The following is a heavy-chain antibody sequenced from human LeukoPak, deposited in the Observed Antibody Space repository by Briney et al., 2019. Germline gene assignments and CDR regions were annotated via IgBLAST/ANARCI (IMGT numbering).Heavy chain of an antibody. CDR2: INHSGST. D-gene: IGHD3-10*01. Sequence: SETLSLTCTVSGDSISSDYYWGWIRQPPGKGVEWSGEINHSGSTNYNPSLKSQVTISVATSKNQFSLKLSSVTATDTAVYYCARNRNRYYYGSGSSFLDYWGQGTLVTVSS. CDR3: ARNRNRYYYGSGSSFLDY. V-gene: IGHV4-38-2*02. CDR1: GDSISSDYY. J-gene: IGHJ4*02.